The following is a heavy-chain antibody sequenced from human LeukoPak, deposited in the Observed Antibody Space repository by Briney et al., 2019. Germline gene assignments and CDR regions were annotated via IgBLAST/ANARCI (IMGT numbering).Heavy chain of an antibody. CDR2: INGGDYST. CDR3: ATANPTPRGINFDY. CDR1: GFTFRTPA. D-gene: IGHD3-10*01. J-gene: IGHJ4*02. V-gene: IGHV3-23*01. Sequence: GGSLRLSCAASGFTFRTPAMSWVRQAPGKGLQWLSSINGGDYSTYYADSVKGRFTISRDSSKNILYLQMNSLRTDDTAIYFCATANPTPRGINFDYWGQGTLVTVSS.